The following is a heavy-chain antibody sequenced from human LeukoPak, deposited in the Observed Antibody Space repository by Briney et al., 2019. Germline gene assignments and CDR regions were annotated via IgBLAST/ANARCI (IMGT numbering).Heavy chain of an antibody. J-gene: IGHJ3*02. CDR3: ARGNSDDSFDI. V-gene: IGHV4-34*01. Sequence: NPSETLSPTCAVYGGSFSGFQWTWIRQPPGKGLEWIGEINHSGSTNYNPSLKSRVSISVDTSKNQFSLNLNSVTAADTAVYYCARGNSDDSFDIWGQGTMVTVSS. CDR2: INHSGST. D-gene: IGHD4-23*01. CDR1: GGSFSGFQ.